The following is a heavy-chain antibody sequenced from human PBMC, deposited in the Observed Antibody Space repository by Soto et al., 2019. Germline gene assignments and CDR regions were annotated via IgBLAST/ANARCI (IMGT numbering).Heavy chain of an antibody. D-gene: IGHD2-21*02. CDR3: AKDSLSVVVTAIPDY. J-gene: IGHJ4*02. CDR1: GFTFSSYG. V-gene: IGHV3-30*18. CDR2: ISYDGSNK. Sequence: LRRSCTASGFTFSSYGMHGVRQAPGKGLEWVAVISYDGSNKYYADSVKGRFTISRDNSKNTLYLQMNSLRAEDTAVYYCAKDSLSVVVTAIPDYWGQGTLVTVYS.